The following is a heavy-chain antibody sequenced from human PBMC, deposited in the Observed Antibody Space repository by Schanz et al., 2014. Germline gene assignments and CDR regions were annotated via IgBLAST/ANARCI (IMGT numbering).Heavy chain of an antibody. CDR2: INPSGGGT. J-gene: IGHJ4*02. V-gene: IGHV1-46*03. CDR1: GYTFVSYS. D-gene: IGHD2-2*01. Sequence: QVQLVQSGAEVKKPGASVKVSCKASGYTFVSYSMHWVRQAPGQGLEWMGIINPSGGGTSYALRFQDRVTVTRDTSRSTVYMELSSLRSEDTAVYYCARAPTAYCSDPSCLGTPLDYWGPGTLVTVSS. CDR3: ARAPTAYCSDPSCLGTPLDY.